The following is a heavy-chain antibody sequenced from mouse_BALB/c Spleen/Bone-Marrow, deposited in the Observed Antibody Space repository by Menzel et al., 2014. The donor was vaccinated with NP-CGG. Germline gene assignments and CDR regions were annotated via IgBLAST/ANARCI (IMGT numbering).Heavy chain of an antibody. CDR2: ISSGSSTI. Sequence: VTLLESGGCLVQPGGSRKLSCAASGFTFSSFGMHWVRQAPEKGLEWVAYISSGSSTIFYADTVKGRFTVSRGNPKNTLFRQMTGLRSEDTAMYYCTRGGNWDDFDYWGQGTTLTVSS. CDR3: TRGGNWDDFDY. J-gene: IGHJ2*01. V-gene: IGHV5-17*02. D-gene: IGHD4-1*01. CDR1: GFTFSSFG.